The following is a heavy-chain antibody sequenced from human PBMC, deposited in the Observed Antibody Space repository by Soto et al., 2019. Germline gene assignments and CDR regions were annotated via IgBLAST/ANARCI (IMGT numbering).Heavy chain of an antibody. CDR1: GYSFTSYW. CDR3: ARVGDYGNLGGFDP. V-gene: IGHV5-10-1*01. CDR2: IDPSDSYT. J-gene: IGHJ5*02. Sequence: RGESVKISCKGSGYSFTSYWISWVRQMPGKGLEWMGRIDPSDSYTNYSPSFQGHVTISADKSIRTAYLQRSSLKASPTPMYYCARVGDYGNLGGFDPWGQGTLVNVSS. D-gene: IGHD4-4*01.